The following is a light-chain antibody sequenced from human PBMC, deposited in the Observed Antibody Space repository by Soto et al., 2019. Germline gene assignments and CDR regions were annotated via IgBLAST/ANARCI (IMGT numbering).Light chain of an antibody. V-gene: IGKV1-9*01. J-gene: IGKJ4*01. Sequence: DIQLTQSPSFVSASVGDRVTITCRASQDIGNFLAWYQQKPGKAPKLLIYSASTLQSGVPSRFSGSESAAEFRLTISSLQSEDFAAYLCQQLNNYPLTFGGGTKVDIK. CDR3: QQLNNYPLT. CDR2: SAS. CDR1: QDIGNF.